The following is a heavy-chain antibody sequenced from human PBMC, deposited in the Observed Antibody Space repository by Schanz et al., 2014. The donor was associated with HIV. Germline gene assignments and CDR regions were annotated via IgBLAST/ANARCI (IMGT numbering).Heavy chain of an antibody. D-gene: IGHD3-16*01. V-gene: IGHV3-33*01. J-gene: IGHJ6*02. CDR1: GFTFSNYG. CDR3: VRVRFGVLNYFYGLDV. CDR2: IWYDGSKK. Sequence: QVQLVESGGGVVQSGRSLRLSCAASGFTFSNYGMHWVRQAPGKGLEWVAVIWYDGSKKYYADSVKGRVTISRDNSKKTLYLQMNSLRFADTAVYYCVRVRFGVLNYFYGLDVWGQGTTVTVSS.